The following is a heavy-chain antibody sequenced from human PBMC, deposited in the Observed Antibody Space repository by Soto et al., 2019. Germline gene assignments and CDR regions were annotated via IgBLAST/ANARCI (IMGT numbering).Heavy chain of an antibody. CDR1: GFSFGSYW. J-gene: IGHJ4*02. Sequence: QSGGSLRLSCAVSGFSFGSYWMSWVRQAPGKGLEWLASIKHDGSERYYLDSVKGRFTISRDNAKDSLSLQMNSLRGEDTAFYYCARDVGPITIFGEALSGYFDFWGQGTLVTVSS. CDR2: IKHDGSER. V-gene: IGHV3-7*03. D-gene: IGHD3-3*01. CDR3: ARDVGPITIFGEALSGYFDF.